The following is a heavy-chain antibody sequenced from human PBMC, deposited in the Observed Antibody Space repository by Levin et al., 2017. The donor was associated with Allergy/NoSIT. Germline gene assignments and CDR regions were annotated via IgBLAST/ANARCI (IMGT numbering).Heavy chain of an antibody. Sequence: GESLKISCAASGFTFDDYIMHWVRQAPGKGLEWVSLISKDGGSTYYADSVKGRFTISRDNSKNSLHLQMNGLRTEDTALYYCAKGTWGDLDYWGQGTLVTVSS. D-gene: IGHD3-16*01. J-gene: IGHJ4*02. V-gene: IGHV3-43*01. CDR2: ISKDGGST. CDR3: AKGTWGDLDY. CDR1: GFTFDDYI.